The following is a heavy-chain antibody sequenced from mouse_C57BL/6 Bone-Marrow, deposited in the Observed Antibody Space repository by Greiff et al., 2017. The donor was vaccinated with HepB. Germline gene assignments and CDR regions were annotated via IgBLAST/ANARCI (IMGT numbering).Heavy chain of an antibody. J-gene: IGHJ1*03. CDR3: ARCDYDDGPWYFDV. CDR1: GYTFTDYY. Sequence: EVQLQQSGPELVKPGASVKISCKASGYTFTDYYMNWVKQSHGKSLEWIGDINPNNGGTSYNQKFKGKATLTVDKSSSTAYMELRSLTSEDSAVYYCARCDYDDGPWYFDVWGTGTTVTVSS. CDR2: INPNNGGT. V-gene: IGHV1-26*01. D-gene: IGHD2-4*01.